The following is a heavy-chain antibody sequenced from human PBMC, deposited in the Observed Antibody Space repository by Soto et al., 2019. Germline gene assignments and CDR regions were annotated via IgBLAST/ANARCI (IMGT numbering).Heavy chain of an antibody. J-gene: IGHJ6*02. D-gene: IGHD3-3*01. CDR3: ARGVGERRFLEWLPGYYYYYGMDV. V-gene: IGHV1-46*01. Sequence: ASVKVPCKASGYTFTSYYMHCVRQAPGQVLEWMGIINPSGGSTSYAQKFQGRVTMTRDTSTSTVYMELSSLRSEDTAVYYCARGVGERRFLEWLPGYYYYYGMDVWGQGTTVTVSS. CDR2: INPSGGST. CDR1: GYTFTSYY.